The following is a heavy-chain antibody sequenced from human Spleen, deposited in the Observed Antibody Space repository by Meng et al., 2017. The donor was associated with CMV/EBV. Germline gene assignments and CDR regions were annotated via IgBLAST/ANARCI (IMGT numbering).Heavy chain of an antibody. CDR3: ARDPLGYSYDPVWYSYGMDV. Sequence: GESLKISCAGSGFIFSSYWMSWVRQAPGRGLEWVANINQDGSEEYYVDSVKGRFIISRDNAKNSLYLQLNSLRLEDTAVYYCARDPLGYSYDPVWYSYGMDVWGQGTTVTVSS. CDR1: GFIFSSYW. V-gene: IGHV3-7*01. J-gene: IGHJ6*02. D-gene: IGHD5-18*01. CDR2: INQDGSEE.